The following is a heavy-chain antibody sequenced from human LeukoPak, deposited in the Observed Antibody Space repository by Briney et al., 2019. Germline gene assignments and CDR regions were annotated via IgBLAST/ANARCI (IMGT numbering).Heavy chain of an antibody. V-gene: IGHV3-9*03. J-gene: IGHJ3*02. Sequence: GGSLRLSCAASGFTFDDYAMHWVRQAPGKGLEGVSGISWNSGSIGYADSVKGRFTISRDNAKNSLYLQMNSLRAEDMALYYCARMGFGGVIVHDAFDIWGQGTMVTVSS. D-gene: IGHD3-16*02. CDR2: ISWNSGSI. CDR1: GFTFDDYA. CDR3: ARMGFGGVIVHDAFDI.